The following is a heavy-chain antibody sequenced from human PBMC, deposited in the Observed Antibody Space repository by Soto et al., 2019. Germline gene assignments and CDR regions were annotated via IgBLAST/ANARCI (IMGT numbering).Heavy chain of an antibody. CDR3: ARRAETNGWNGFGADKYYFDF. CDR2: MNPNTGNS. J-gene: IGHJ4*02. V-gene: IGHV1-8*01. Sequence: QVQLVQSGAEVRKPGASVKVSCEASGYTFTSYDIYWVRQATGQGLEWMGWMNPNTGNSGYAQKFQGRVTMPSDTSISTAHMDLSRLRSEDTAVYYCARRAETNGWNGFGADKYYFDFWGQGTLVTVSS. CDR1: GYTFTSYD. D-gene: IGHD1-1*01.